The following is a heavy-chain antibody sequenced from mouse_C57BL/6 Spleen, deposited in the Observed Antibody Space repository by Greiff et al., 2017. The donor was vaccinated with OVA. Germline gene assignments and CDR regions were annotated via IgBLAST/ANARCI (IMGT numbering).Heavy chain of an antibody. J-gene: IGHJ3*01. D-gene: IGHD2-3*01. Sequence: EVQRVESGGGLVKPGGSLKLSCAASGFTFSDYGMHWVRQAPEKGLEWVAYISSGSSTIYYADTVKGRFTISRDNAKNTLFLQMTSLRSEDTAMYYCARDDGYYGAWFAYWGQGTLVTVSA. CDR1: GFTFSDYG. CDR3: ARDDGYYGAWFAY. V-gene: IGHV5-17*01. CDR2: ISSGSSTI.